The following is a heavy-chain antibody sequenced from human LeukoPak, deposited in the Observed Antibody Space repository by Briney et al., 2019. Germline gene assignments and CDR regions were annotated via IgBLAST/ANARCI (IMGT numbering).Heavy chain of an antibody. CDR2: ISTGGSNM. CDR1: GFTFSSYD. V-gene: IGHV3-48*03. CDR3: ARGRPHNWFH. Sequence: PGGSLRLSCAVSGFTFSSYDMNWVRHAPGPGLGRVSYISTGGSNMFYADSAKGRFTISRDNAKNTLYLQMNSRSPEVTAVYYCARGRPHNWFH. J-gene: IGHJ5*02.